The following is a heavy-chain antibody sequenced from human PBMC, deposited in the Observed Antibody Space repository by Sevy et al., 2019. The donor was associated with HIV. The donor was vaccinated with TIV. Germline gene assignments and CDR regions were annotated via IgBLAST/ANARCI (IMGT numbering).Heavy chain of an antibody. Sequence: SETLSLTCNVSDWSIRSGYYWGWIRQPPGKGLEWLGNVFHSETPYYKPSLQSRVTISVDTSKNQVSLKLTSVTAADTAVYYCARDPGIAVAGEYYFDYWGQGTLVTVSS. CDR2: VFHSETP. CDR3: ARDPGIAVAGEYYFDY. CDR1: DWSIRSGYY. D-gene: IGHD6-19*01. V-gene: IGHV4-38-2*02. J-gene: IGHJ4*02.